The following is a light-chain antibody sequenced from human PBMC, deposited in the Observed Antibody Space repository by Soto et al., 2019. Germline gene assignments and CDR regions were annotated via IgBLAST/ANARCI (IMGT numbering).Light chain of an antibody. Sequence: MHLTHTHSTLSASLEFRRTIRLRFSQSISTGLAWYQQKTGKAPKLLIYDASSLESGVPSRFSGRGSGTEFTLTISSLQPDDFATYYCQQYNSYSPWTFGQGTKVDNK. CDR2: DAS. CDR3: QQYNSYSPWT. J-gene: IGKJ1*01. V-gene: IGKV1-5*01. CDR1: QSISTG.